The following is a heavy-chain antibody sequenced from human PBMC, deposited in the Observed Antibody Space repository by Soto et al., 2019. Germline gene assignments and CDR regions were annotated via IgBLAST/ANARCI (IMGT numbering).Heavy chain of an antibody. CDR1: GFTFSSYG. D-gene: IGHD3-10*01. J-gene: IGHJ6*02. Sequence: QVQLVESGGGVVQPGRSLRLSCAASGFTFSSYGMHWVRQAPGKGLEWVAVISYDGSNKYYADSVKGRFTISRDNSKNKLYLQMNSLRAEDTAVYYCAKDRGSGSYYYYYYYGMDVWGQGTTVTVSS. CDR2: ISYDGSNK. CDR3: AKDRGSGSYYYYYYYGMDV. V-gene: IGHV3-30*18.